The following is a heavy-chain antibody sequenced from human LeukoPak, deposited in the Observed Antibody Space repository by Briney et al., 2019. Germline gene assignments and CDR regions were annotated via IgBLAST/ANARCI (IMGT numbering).Heavy chain of an antibody. D-gene: IGHD6-13*01. J-gene: IGHJ4*02. V-gene: IGHV3-66*01. CDR1: GFTVSSNY. Sequence: GGSLRLSCAASGFTVSSNYMSWVRQAPGKGLEWVSVIYSGGNTYYADSVKGRFTISRDNSKNTLYLQMNSLRAEDTAVYYCARYSSSSWYYDYWGQGTLVTVSS. CDR2: IYSGGNT. CDR3: ARYSSSSWYYDY.